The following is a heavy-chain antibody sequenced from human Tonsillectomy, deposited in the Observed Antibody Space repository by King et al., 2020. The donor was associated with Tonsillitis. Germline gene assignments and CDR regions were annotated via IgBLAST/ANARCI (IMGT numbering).Heavy chain of an antibody. J-gene: IGHJ4*02. CDR3: ARDQVAL. Sequence: DVQLVESGGGLVKPGGSLRLSCAASGFTFSSYSMNWVRQAPGKGLEWVASISSSSTYIYYADSVKGRFTISRDNARNSLYMQMNSLRAEDTAVYYCARDQVALWGQGALVTVSS. V-gene: IGHV3-21*01. CDR1: GFTFSSYS. D-gene: IGHD2-15*01. CDR2: ISSSSTYI.